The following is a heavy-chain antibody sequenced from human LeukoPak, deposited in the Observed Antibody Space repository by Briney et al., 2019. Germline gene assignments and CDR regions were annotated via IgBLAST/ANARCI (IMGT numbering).Heavy chain of an antibody. CDR1: GFTFSSYG. J-gene: IGHJ4*02. CDR3: ARVRVTGYSNFAY. Sequence: GSSLRLSCAASGFTFSSYGMYWVRQAPGKGLEWVAVISYDGSNKYYADSVKGRFTISRDNSKNTLYLQMSSLRAEDTAVYYCARVRVTGYSNFAYWGQGTLVTVSS. V-gene: IGHV3-30*03. CDR2: ISYDGSNK. D-gene: IGHD3-9*01.